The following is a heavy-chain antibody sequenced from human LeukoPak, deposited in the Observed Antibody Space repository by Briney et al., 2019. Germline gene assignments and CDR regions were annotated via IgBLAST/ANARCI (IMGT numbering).Heavy chain of an antibody. J-gene: IGHJ1*01. D-gene: IGHD2-21*02. Sequence: GASVKVSCKASGYTFTSYAIHWVRQAPGQRLEWMGWINAGNTNTKYSQKFQGRVTIARDTSASTAYMELSSLRSEDTAVYYCTRGCGADCPNAEYFHHWGQGTLVTVSS. CDR3: TRGCGADCPNAEYFHH. CDR2: INAGNTNT. V-gene: IGHV1-3*01. CDR1: GYTFTSYA.